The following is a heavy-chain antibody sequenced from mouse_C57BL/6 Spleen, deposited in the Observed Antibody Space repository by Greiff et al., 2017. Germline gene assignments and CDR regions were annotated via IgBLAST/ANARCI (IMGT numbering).Heavy chain of an antibody. CDR2: FHPNSGST. CDR1: GYTFTSYW. D-gene: IGHD2-1*01. V-gene: IGHV1-64*01. J-gene: IGHJ2*01. CDR3: ARYGNYY. Sequence: QVQLKQPGAELVKPGASVKLSCKASGYTFTSYWMHWVKRRPVQGLGWIGMFHPNSGSTNYNEKFKSKATLTVDKSSSTAYMQLSSLTSEDSAVYYCARYGNYYWGQGTTLTVSS.